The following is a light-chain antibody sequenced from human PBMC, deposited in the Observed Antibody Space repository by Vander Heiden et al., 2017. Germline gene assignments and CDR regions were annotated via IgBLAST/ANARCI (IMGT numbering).Light chain of an antibody. CDR1: NSGSKS. Sequence: SSVLTQPPSVSVAPGQPARITCGGNNSGSKSVHWYQQKPGQAPVLVVYDDSDRPSGIPERFSGSNSGNTATLTINRVEAGDEADYYCQVWDSSSDHVVFGGGTKLTVL. V-gene: IGLV3-21*02. CDR3: QVWDSSSDHVV. CDR2: DDS. J-gene: IGLJ2*01.